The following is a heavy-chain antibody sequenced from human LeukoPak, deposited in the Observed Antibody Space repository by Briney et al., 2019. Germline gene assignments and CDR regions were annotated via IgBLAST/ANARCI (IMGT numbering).Heavy chain of an antibody. CDR2: IRHDESKT. V-gene: IGHV3-30*02. Sequence: GGSLRLSCAASGLIFSSYGMHWVRQAPGDGLEWVAYIRHDESKTFYADSVKGRFTISRDNSKNTLYLQMHSLRAEDTALYYCATPVIPSAYQGTYYMDVWGKGTTVTVSS. J-gene: IGHJ6*03. CDR1: GLIFSSYG. D-gene: IGHD3-16*01. CDR3: ATPVIPSAYQGTYYMDV.